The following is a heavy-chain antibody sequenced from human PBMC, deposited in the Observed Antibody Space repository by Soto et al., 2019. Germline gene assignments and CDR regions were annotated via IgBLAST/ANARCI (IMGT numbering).Heavy chain of an antibody. CDR2: ISGSGGST. V-gene: IGHV3-23*01. CDR1: GFTFSSYA. CDR3: AKDTDFWSGFEPPPLSY. J-gene: IGHJ4*02. Sequence: PGGSLRLSCAASGFTFSSYAMSWVRQAPGKGLEWVSAISGSGGSTYYADSVKGRFTISRDNSKNTLYLQMNSLRAEDTAVYYCAKDTDFWSGFEPPPLSYWGQGTLVTVSS. D-gene: IGHD3-3*01.